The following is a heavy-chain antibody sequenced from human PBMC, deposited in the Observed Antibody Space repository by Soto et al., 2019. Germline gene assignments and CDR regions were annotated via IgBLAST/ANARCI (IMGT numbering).Heavy chain of an antibody. J-gene: IGHJ4*02. CDR1: GYTLTNYA. CDR2: IDAGNGNT. Sequence: QVQLVQSGAEVKKPGASVKVSCKASGYTLTNYAMHWVRQAPGQSLEWMGWIDAGNGNTKYSQNFQGRVSITRDASATTAYMELSTLTSEDTAVYYCTTGNVDYWGQGTLVTVAS. V-gene: IGHV1-3*01. CDR3: TTGNVDY.